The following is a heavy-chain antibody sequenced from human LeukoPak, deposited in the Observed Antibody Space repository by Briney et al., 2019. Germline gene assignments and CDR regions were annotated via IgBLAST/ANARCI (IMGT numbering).Heavy chain of an antibody. D-gene: IGHD3-3*01. CDR3: ARLHRFGVGAFVY. CDR1: GCSISSYY. CDR2: IYYSGST. Sequence: PSETLSLTCTVSGCSISSYYWSWIRQPPGKGLEWIGYIYYSGSTNYNPSLKSRVTISVDTSKNQFSLKLSSVTAADTAVYYCARLHRFGVGAFVYWGQGTLVTVSS. J-gene: IGHJ4*02. V-gene: IGHV4-59*01.